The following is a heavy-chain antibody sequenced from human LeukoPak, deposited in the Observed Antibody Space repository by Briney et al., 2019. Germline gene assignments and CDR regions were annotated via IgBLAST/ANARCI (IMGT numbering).Heavy chain of an antibody. Sequence: GGSLRLSCAASGFTFSSYSMNWVRQAPGKGLEWVSSISSSSTYIYYADSVKGRFTISRDKAKNSLYLQMNSLRAEDTAVYYCARDLTTVTTAVFAYWGQGTLVNVSS. V-gene: IGHV3-21*06. J-gene: IGHJ4*02. CDR2: ISSSSTYI. D-gene: IGHD4-11*01. CDR1: GFTFSSYS. CDR3: ARDLTTVTTAVFAY.